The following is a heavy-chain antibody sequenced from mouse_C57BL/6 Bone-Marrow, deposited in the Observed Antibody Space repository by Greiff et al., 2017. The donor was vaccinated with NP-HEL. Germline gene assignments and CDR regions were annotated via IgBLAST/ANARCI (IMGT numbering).Heavy chain of an antibody. J-gene: IGHJ1*03. V-gene: IGHV1-69*01. CDR2: IDPSDSYT. CDR3: ARERVFYGYDCWYFDV. D-gene: IGHD2-2*01. CDR1: GYTFTSYW. Sequence: QVQLQQPGAELVMPGASVKLSCKASGYTFTSYWMHWVKQRPGQGLEWIGEIDPSDSYTNYNQKFKGKSTLTVDKSSSTAYMQLSSLTSEDSAVYYCARERVFYGYDCWYFDVWGTGTTVTVSS.